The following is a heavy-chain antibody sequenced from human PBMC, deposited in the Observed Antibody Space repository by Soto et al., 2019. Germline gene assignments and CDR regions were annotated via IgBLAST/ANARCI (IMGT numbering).Heavy chain of an antibody. Sequence: PSETLSLTCTVSGGSMSSYYWTWLRQSPGRGLEWVGYISYSGSTYYNPSLKRRVTISASTSKTHFSLRMNSMIAADTAVYYCARADPDASVGYWGQGTLVTVS. CDR3: ARADPDASVGY. CDR2: ISYSGST. D-gene: IGHD2-15*01. J-gene: IGHJ4*02. CDR1: GGSMSSYY. V-gene: IGHV4-59*01.